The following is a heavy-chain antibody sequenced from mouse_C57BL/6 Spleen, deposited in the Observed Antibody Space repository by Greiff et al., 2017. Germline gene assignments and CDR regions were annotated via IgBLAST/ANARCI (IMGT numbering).Heavy chain of an antibody. D-gene: IGHD1-1*01. CDR2: IYPGDGDT. CDR3: ARSVITTYAMDY. Sequence: VQLQQSGPELVKPGASVKISCKASGYAFSSSWMNWVKQRPGQGLEWIGRIYPGDGDTNYNGKFKGKATLTADKSSSTAYMQLSSLTSEDSAVYFCARSVITTYAMDYWGQGTSVTVSS. V-gene: IGHV1-82*01. CDR1: GYAFSSSW. J-gene: IGHJ4*01.